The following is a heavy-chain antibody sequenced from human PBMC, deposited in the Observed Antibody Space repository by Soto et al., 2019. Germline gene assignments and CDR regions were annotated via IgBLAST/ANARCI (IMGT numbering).Heavy chain of an antibody. V-gene: IGHV4-39*01. CDR1: GGSIIGSTYY. D-gene: IGHD3-22*01. CDR2: IHSSGNT. J-gene: IGHJ4*02. CDR3: ARLSGPWDYYDSTMDL. Sequence: QLQLQESGPGLVKPSETLSLGCTVSGGSIIGSTYYWGWIRQPPGRGLEWIGSIHSSGNTYYNPSLKSRVTMLVDTSKNQFSLKLNSVTAADTSVYYCARLSGPWDYYDSTMDLWGQGTLVIVSS.